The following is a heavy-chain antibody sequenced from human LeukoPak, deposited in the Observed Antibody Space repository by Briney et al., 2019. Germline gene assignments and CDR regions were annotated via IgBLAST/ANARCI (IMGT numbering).Heavy chain of an antibody. CDR1: GFTFSSYG. V-gene: IGHV3-30*02. Sequence: GGSLRLSCAASGFTFSSYGMHWVRQAPGKGLEWVAFIRYDGSNKYYADSVKGRFTISRDNSKNTLYLQMNSLRAEDTAVYYCAKVGGYGAPRMDYWGQGTLVTVSS. CDR2: IRYDGSNK. D-gene: IGHD1-26*01. CDR3: AKVGGYGAPRMDY. J-gene: IGHJ4*02.